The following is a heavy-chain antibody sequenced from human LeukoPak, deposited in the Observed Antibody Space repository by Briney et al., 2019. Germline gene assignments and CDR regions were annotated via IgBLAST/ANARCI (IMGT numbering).Heavy chain of an antibody. Sequence: GGSLRLSCTASAITFSNSWMSWVRQAPGKGLDWVANIKEDGSETNYVDSVKGRFTISRDNAKNSLFLQMNSLRGEDTAIYYCARHLAGDSLYRHFDYWGQGTLVTVSS. V-gene: IGHV3-7*04. CDR2: IKEDGSET. D-gene: IGHD5/OR15-5a*01. J-gene: IGHJ4*02. CDR1: AITFSNSW. CDR3: ARHLAGDSLYRHFDY.